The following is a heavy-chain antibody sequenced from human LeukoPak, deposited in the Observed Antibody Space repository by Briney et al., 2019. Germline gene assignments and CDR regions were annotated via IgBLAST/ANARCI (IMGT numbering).Heavy chain of an antibody. CDR1: GYSFTSYW. CDR2: IYPGDSDT. V-gene: IGHV5-51*01. D-gene: IGHD2-2*01. J-gene: IGHJ4*02. CDR3: ARGWDCSTTSCYAWSVDY. Sequence: GESLKISCKGSGYSFTSYWIGWVRQMPGKGLEWMGIIYPGDSDTRYSPSFQGQVTISADKSISTAYLQWSSLKASDTAMYYCARGWDCSTTSCYAWSVDYWGQGTLVTVSS.